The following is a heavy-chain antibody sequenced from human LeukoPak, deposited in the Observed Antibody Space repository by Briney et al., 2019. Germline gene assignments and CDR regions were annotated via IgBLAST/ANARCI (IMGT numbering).Heavy chain of an antibody. Sequence: SETLSLTCSVSGDSINSYYWSWIRQPPGKGLEWIGYIHHSGSTNYNPSLKSRVTISVDTSKNQFSLRLTSVTAADTAVYYCAGALRQQLVTGWFDPWGQGTLVTVSS. J-gene: IGHJ5*02. CDR1: GDSINSYY. CDR3: AGALRQQLVTGWFDP. D-gene: IGHD6-13*01. V-gene: IGHV4-59*01. CDR2: IHHSGST.